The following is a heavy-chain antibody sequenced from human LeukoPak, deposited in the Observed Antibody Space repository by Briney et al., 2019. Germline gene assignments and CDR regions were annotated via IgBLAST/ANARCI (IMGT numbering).Heavy chain of an antibody. CDR3: ARLRSGYHDY. CDR1: GGSISRSSSYY. CDR2: IYYSGST. D-gene: IGHD3-3*01. V-gene: IGHV4-39*01. J-gene: IGHJ4*02. Sequence: SETLSLTCTVSGGSISRSSSYYWGWIRQPPGRGLEWIGSIYYSGSTYYSPSLKSRVTISVDTSKSQFSLKLSSVTAADTAVYYCARLRSGYHDYWGQGTLVTVSS.